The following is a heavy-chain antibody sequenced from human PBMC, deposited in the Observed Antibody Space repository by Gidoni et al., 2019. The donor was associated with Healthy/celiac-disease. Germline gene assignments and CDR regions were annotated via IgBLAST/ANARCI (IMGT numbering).Heavy chain of an antibody. CDR3: ARVLLWFGESLYYYGMDL. Sequence: EVQLVESGGGLVQPGGSLRLSCAASGFTFSSYSMNWVRQAPGKGLEWVSYISSSSSTIYYADSVKGRFTISRDNAKNSLYLQMNSLRAEDTAVYYCARVLLWFGESLYYYGMDLWGQGTTVTVSS. CDR1: GFTFSSYS. CDR2: ISSSSSTI. V-gene: IGHV3-48*01. D-gene: IGHD3-10*01. J-gene: IGHJ6*02.